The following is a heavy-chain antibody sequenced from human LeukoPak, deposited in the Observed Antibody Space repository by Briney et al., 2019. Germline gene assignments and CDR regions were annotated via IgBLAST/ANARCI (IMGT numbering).Heavy chain of an antibody. CDR2: IYYSGST. Sequence: ETLSLTFPVSGGSIISSSYYWGWIRPTPGKGLEWIGSIYYSGSTYYNPSLKSRVTISVDTSKNQFSLKLSSVTAADTAVYYCARRDGGSYYWFDYWGQGTLVTVS. CDR3: ARRDGGSYYWFDY. D-gene: IGHD1-26*01. V-gene: IGHV4-39*01. CDR1: GGSIISSSYY. J-gene: IGHJ4*02.